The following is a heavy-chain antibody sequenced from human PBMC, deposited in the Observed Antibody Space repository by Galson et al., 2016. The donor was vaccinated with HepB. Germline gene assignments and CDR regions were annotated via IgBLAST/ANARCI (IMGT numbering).Heavy chain of an antibody. Sequence: SVKVSCKASGYTFTGHIIHWVRQVPGQGLEWMGRINPNSSGTNYAQKFQGRVTMTRDTSISTAYMELRSLTSDDTAVYYCAGSSQAPSFWRGYWHWFDPWGQGTLVTVSS. V-gene: IGHV1-2*06. CDR3: AGSSQAPSFWRGYWHWFDP. D-gene: IGHD3-3*01. CDR2: INPNSSGT. CDR1: GYTFTGHI. J-gene: IGHJ5*02.